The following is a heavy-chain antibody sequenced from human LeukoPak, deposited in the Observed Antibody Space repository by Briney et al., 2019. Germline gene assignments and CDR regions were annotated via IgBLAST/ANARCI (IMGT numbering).Heavy chain of an antibody. D-gene: IGHD1-26*01. J-gene: IGHJ4*02. CDR3: ARTWGADQAYFDY. Sequence: PSETLSLTYAVYGGSFSGYYWSWIRQPPGKGLEWIGEINHSGSTNYNPSLKSRVTLSVDTSKNQFSLKLSSVTAADAAVYYCARTWGADQAYFDYWGQGTLVAVSS. CDR1: GGSFSGYY. V-gene: IGHV4-34*01. CDR2: INHSGST.